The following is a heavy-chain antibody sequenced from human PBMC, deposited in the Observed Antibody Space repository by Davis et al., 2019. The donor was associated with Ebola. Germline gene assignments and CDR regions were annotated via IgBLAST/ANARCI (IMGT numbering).Heavy chain of an antibody. CDR1: GYTFNNYG. CDR2: ISAYNGHT. CDR3: AREKLGTVDY. V-gene: IGHV1-18*01. Sequence: ASVKVSCKASGYTFNNYGISWVRQAPGQGLEWMGWISAYNGHTNYAQNLQGRLTMTTATSTATAYMELRGLTSDDTAVYYCAREKLGTVDYWGQGTLVTVSS. D-gene: IGHD7-27*01. J-gene: IGHJ4*02.